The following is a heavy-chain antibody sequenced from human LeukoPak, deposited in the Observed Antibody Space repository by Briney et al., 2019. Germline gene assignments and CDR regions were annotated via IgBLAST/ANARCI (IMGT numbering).Heavy chain of an antibody. CDR3: ASHYYGSGSYYNYDGGYDY. V-gene: IGHV4-30-2*01. D-gene: IGHD3-10*01. CDR2: IYHSGST. Sequence: SETLSLTCAVSGGSISSGGYSWSWIRQPPGKGLEWIGYIYHSGSTYYNPSLKSRVTISVGRSKNQFSLKLSSVTAADTAVYCCASHYYGSGSYYNYDGGYDYWGQGTLVTVSS. CDR1: GGSISSGGYS. J-gene: IGHJ4*02.